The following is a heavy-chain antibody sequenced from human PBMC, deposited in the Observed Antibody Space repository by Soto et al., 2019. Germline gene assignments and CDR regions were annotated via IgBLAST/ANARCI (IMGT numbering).Heavy chain of an antibody. J-gene: IGHJ5*02. Sequence: VQLVESGGGLVQPGGSLRLSCAASGFTFSSFWMHWVRQAPGKGLEWVSRASPDGTSTSYADSVKGRFTISRDNAKNTLFMQMNSLRAEDTAVYYCTRHGSGDYFLFDPWGQGTLVTV. CDR3: TRHGSGDYFLFDP. V-gene: IGHV3-74*01. D-gene: IGHD4-17*01. CDR2: ASPDGTST. CDR1: GFTFSSFW.